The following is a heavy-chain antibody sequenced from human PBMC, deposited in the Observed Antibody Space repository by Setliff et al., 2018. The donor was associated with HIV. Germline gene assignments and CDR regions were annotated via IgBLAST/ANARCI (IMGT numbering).Heavy chain of an antibody. CDR2: ISWDGIKT. J-gene: IGHJ4*02. D-gene: IGHD7-27*01. Sequence: GGSLRLSCVGSGFMFNDYGMSWVRQAPGKGLEWVAGISWDGIKTTYGDPVRGRFTISRDNVEKSVYLQMNRLRNEDTARYYCARDHYLGLDYWGQGSLVTVSS. V-gene: IGHV3-20*04. CDR1: GFMFNDYG. CDR3: ARDHYLGLDY.